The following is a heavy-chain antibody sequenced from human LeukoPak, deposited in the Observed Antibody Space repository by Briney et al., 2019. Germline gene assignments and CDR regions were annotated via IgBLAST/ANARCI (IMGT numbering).Heavy chain of an antibody. D-gene: IGHD2-2*01. CDR1: GHTFTGYY. CDR3: ARGPHCSSTSCYFLSYYMDV. Sequence: GASVKVSCKASGHTFTGYYMHWVRQAPGQGLEWMGWMNPNSGNTGYAQKFQGRVTMTRNTSISTAYMELSSLRSEDTAVYYCARGPHCSSTSCYFLSYYMDVWGKGTTVTVSS. J-gene: IGHJ6*03. CDR2: MNPNSGNT. V-gene: IGHV1-8*02.